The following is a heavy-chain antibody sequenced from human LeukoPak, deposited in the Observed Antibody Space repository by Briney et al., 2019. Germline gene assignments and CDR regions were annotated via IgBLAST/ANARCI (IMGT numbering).Heavy chain of an antibody. J-gene: IGHJ4*02. D-gene: IGHD1-26*01. CDR3: ARISRSPSGSYDY. CDR2: INHSGST. V-gene: IGHV4-34*01. Sequence: PSETLSLTCAVYGGSFSGYYWSWIRQPPGKGLEWIGEINHSGSTNYNPSLKSRVTISVDTSKNQFSLKLSSVTAADTAVYYCARISRSPSGSYDYWGQGTLVTVSS. CDR1: GGSFSGYY.